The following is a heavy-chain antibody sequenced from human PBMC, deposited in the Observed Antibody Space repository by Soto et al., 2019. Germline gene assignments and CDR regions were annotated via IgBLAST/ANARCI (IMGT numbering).Heavy chain of an antibody. D-gene: IGHD3-22*01. CDR1: GYTFTGYY. CDR3: ARVSRYYDSSGYSG. CDR2: INPNSGGT. V-gene: IGHV1-2*02. Sequence: GASVKVSCKASGYTFTGYYMHWLRQAPGQGLEWMGWINPNSGGTNYAQKFQGRVTMTRDTSISTAYMELSRLRSDDTAVYYCARVSRYYDSSGYSGWGQGTLVTVSS. J-gene: IGHJ4*02.